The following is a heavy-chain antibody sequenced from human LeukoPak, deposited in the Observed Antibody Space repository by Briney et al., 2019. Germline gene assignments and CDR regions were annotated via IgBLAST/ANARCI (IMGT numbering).Heavy chain of an antibody. Sequence: ASVKVSCKASGYTLTSYDVIWVRQATGQGLEWMGWMNPKSGNTGSTQNFQDRVAMTRDTSIYTAYMELSSLTSEDTAVYYCARASLGVTASGGFDPWGQGTLVTVSS. V-gene: IGHV1-8*01. CDR2: MNPKSGNT. CDR1: GYTLTSYD. J-gene: IGHJ5*02. CDR3: ARASLGVTASGGFDP. D-gene: IGHD1-26*01.